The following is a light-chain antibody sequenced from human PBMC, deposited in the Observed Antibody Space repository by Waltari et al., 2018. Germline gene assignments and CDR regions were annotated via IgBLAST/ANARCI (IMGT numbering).Light chain of an antibody. Sequence: QSALTQPASGSAPVGQSLTISCTGPSSDIGLYDLISWYQQTPGNAPKLIIHETTTRPPGVPNRVSGSKSGNTASLTISGLQAEDEADYYCCSFAGRSWLFGGGTKLTVL. CDR2: ETT. V-gene: IGLV2-23*01. CDR3: CSFAGRSWL. CDR1: SSDIGLYDL. J-gene: IGLJ3*02.